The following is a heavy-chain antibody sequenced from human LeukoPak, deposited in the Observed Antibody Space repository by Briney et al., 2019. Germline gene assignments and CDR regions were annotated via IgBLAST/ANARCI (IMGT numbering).Heavy chain of an antibody. V-gene: IGHV1-18*01. D-gene: IGHD3-22*01. CDR2: ISAYNGNT. J-gene: IGHJ6*02. CDR1: GYTFTSYG. Sequence: ASVKVSCKASGYTFTSYGISWVRQAPGQGLEWMGWISAYNGNTNYAQKLQGRVTMTTDTSTSTAYMELRSLRSEDTAVYYCARAFLRGNYDSSGTAYYYYGMDVWGQGTTVTVSS. CDR3: ARAFLRGNYDSSGTAYYYYGMDV.